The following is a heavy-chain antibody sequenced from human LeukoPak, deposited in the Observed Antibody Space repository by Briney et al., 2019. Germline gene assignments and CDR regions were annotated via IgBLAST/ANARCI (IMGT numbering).Heavy chain of an antibody. CDR3: ARGNTVVSRFDAFDI. D-gene: IGHD4-23*01. Sequence: SEALSLTCTVSGGSISSSKYYWGWIRQPPGKGLEWIGSIYYSGSTYYNPSLKSRVTISVDTSKNQFSLKLSSVTAADTAVYYCARGNTVVSRFDAFDIWGQGTMVTVSS. V-gene: IGHV4-39*07. CDR1: GGSISSSKYY. J-gene: IGHJ3*02. CDR2: IYYSGST.